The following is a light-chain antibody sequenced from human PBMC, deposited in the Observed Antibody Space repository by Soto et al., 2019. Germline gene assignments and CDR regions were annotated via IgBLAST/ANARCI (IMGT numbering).Light chain of an antibody. CDR2: EVS. CDR1: SSDVGSYNR. Sequence: VLTQPPSVSGSPGQSVTISCTGTSSDVGSYNRVSWYQQPPGTAPKLMIYEVSNRPSGVPDRFSGSKSGNTASLTISGLQAEDEADYYCSSYTSSSTYVFGTGTKVTV. V-gene: IGLV2-18*02. J-gene: IGLJ1*01. CDR3: SSYTSSSTYV.